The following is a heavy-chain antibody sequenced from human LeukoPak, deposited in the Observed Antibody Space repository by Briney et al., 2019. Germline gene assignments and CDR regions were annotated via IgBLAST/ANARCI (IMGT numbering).Heavy chain of an antibody. CDR2: INAGNGNT. Sequence: APVKVSCTASGYTFTSYAMHWVRQAPGQRLEWMGWINAGNGNTKYSQKFQGRVTITRDTSASTAYMELSSLRSEDTAVYYCARVEGRRITIFGVVTQGAFDIWGQGTMVTVSS. CDR3: ARVEGRRITIFGVVTQGAFDI. CDR1: GYTFTSYA. D-gene: IGHD3-3*01. V-gene: IGHV1-3*01. J-gene: IGHJ3*02.